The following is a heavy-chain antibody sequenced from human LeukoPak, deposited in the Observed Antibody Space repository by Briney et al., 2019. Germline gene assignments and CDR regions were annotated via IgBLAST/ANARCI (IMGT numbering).Heavy chain of an antibody. CDR2: IYTSGST. J-gene: IGHJ4*02. CDR3: AREGQQLVPPFDY. D-gene: IGHD6-6*01. Sequence: PSETLSLTCTVSGGSISSGSYYWSWIRQPPGKGLEWIGRIYTSGSTNYNPSLKSRVTISIDTSKNQFSLKLTSVTVADSAVYYCAREGQQLVPPFDYWGQGALVTVSS. V-gene: IGHV4-61*02. CDR1: GGSISSGSYY.